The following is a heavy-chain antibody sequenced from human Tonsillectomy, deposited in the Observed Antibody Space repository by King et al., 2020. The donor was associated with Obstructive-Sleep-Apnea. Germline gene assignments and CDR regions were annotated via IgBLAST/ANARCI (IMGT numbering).Heavy chain of an antibody. Sequence: QLVQSGPEVKKPGTSVKVSCKASGFTFKTSGVQWVRQARGQRLEGIGWIFIGSGDTSYAQQFQDRGTLTTDRTAGTPSMDLINLRSEDTAVYYCAAGTTDYYYFGMDVWGQGTTVTVSS. CDR3: AAGTTDYYYFGMDV. J-gene: IGHJ6*02. CDR1: GFTFKTSG. V-gene: IGHV1-58*01. CDR2: IFIGSGDT. D-gene: IGHD4-11*01.